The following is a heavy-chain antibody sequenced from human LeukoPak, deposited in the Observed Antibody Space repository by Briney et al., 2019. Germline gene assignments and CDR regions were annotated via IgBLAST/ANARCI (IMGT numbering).Heavy chain of an antibody. CDR2: ISSSSSYI. Sequence: GGSLRLSCAASGFTFSSYEMNWVRQAPGKGLEWVSSISSSSSYIYYADSVKGRFTISRDNAKNSLYLQMNSLRAEDTAVYYCARAPGTTGYRYYYYYYMDVWGKGTTVTVSS. J-gene: IGHJ6*03. V-gene: IGHV3-21*01. CDR1: GFTFSSYE. CDR3: ARAPGTTGYRYYYYYYMDV. D-gene: IGHD4-17*01.